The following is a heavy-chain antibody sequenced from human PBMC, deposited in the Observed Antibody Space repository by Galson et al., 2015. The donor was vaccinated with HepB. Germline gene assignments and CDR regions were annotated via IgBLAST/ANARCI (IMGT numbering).Heavy chain of an antibody. V-gene: IGHV3-23*01. CDR2: ISGSGGST. CDR3: AKPSGSYYGYFQH. CDR1: GFTFSSYA. Sequence: SLRLSCAASGFTFSSYAMSWVRQAPGKGLEWVSAISGSGGSTYYADSVKGRFTISRDNSKNTLYLQMNSLRAEDTAVYYCAKPSGSYYGYFQHWGQGTLVTVSS. J-gene: IGHJ1*01. D-gene: IGHD1-26*01.